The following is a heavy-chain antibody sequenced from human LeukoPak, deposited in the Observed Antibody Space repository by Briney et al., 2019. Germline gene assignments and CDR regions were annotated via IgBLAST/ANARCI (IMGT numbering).Heavy chain of an antibody. CDR2: IYYSGST. D-gene: IGHD1-26*01. CDR1: GGSISSGDYY. J-gene: IGHJ4*02. Sequence: PSQTLSLTCTVSGGSISSGDYYWRWIRQPPGKGLEWIGYIYYSGSTNYNPSLKSRVTISVDTSKNQFSLKLSSVTAADTAVYYCARGLVGALGAAYFDYWGQGTLVTVSS. V-gene: IGHV4-61*08. CDR3: ARGLVGALGAAYFDY.